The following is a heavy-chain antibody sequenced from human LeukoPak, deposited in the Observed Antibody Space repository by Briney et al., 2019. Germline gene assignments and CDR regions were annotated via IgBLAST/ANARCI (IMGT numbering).Heavy chain of an antibody. Sequence: SETLSLTCAVYGGSFSGYYWSWIRQPPGKGLEWIGEINHSGSTNYNPSLKSRVTISVDTSKNQFSLKLSSVTAADTAVYYCARVSWIQLWWGVDLCCDYWGQGTLVTVSS. V-gene: IGHV4-34*01. CDR3: ARVSWIQLWWGVDLCCDY. CDR2: INHSGST. D-gene: IGHD5-18*01. J-gene: IGHJ4*02. CDR1: GGSFSGYY.